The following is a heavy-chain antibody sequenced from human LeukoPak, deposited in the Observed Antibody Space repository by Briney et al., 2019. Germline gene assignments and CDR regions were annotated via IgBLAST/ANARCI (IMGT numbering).Heavy chain of an antibody. V-gene: IGHV1-18*01. Sequence: ASVKVSCKASGYTFTSYGISWVRQAPGQGLEWMGWISAYNGNTNYAQKLQGRVTMTTDTSTSTAYMELRSLRSDDTAVYYCARDYYDSSGYYYSQFDYWGQGTLVTVSS. D-gene: IGHD3-22*01. CDR3: ARDYYDSSGYYYSQFDY. CDR2: ISAYNGNT. J-gene: IGHJ4*02. CDR1: GYTFTSYG.